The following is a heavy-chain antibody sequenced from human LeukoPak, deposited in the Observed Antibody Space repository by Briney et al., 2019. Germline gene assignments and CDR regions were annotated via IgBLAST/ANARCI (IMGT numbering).Heavy chain of an antibody. CDR1: GGSFSGYY. Sequence: PSETLSLTCAVYGGSFSGYYWSWIRQPPGKGLEWIGEISHSGSTNYNPSLKSRVTISVDTSKNQFSLKLSSVTAADTAVYYCARERNIVVVPAAGYGMDVWGQGTTVTVSS. CDR3: ARERNIVVVPAAGYGMDV. D-gene: IGHD2-2*01. J-gene: IGHJ6*02. CDR2: ISHSGST. V-gene: IGHV4-34*01.